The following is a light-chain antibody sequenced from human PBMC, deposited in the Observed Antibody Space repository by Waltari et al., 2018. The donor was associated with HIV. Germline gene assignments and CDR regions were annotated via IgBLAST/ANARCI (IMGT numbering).Light chain of an antibody. CDR2: VVS. CDR3: CSYAGSYTPWV. J-gene: IGLJ3*02. CDR1: SSDVGGYNY. V-gene: IGLV2-11*01. Sequence: QSALTQPRSVSGSPGQSVTISCTGTSSDVGGYNYVSWYQQHPGKAPKLMIYVVSKRPSGVPDSFSGSKSGNTASLTISGLQAEDEADYYCCSYAGSYTPWVFGGGTKLTVL.